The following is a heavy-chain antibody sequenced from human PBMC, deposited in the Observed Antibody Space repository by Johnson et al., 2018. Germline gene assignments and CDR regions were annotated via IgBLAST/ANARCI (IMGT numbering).Heavy chain of an antibody. CDR2: IIPIFGTA. CDR3: ARAGIRAAAGTLDAFYI. CDR1: GGTFSSYA. Sequence: QVQLVQSGAEVKKPGSSVKVSCKASGGTFSSYAISWVRQAPGQGLEWMGGIIPIFGTANYAQKFQGRVTITADESTSTAYMELSSLGSEDPAVYYCARAGIRAAAGTLDAFYIWGQGTRVTVSS. J-gene: IGHJ3*02. D-gene: IGHD6-13*01. V-gene: IGHV1-69*12.